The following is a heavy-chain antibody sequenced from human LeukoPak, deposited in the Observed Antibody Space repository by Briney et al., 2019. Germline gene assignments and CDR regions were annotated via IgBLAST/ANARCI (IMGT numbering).Heavy chain of an antibody. CDR2: ISGSSSYI. Sequence: PGGSLRLSCVASGFTVSSNYMSWVRQAPGKGLEWVSSISGSSSYIYYADSVKGRFTISRDNAKNSLYLQMNSLRAEDTAVYYCAKDNRYGSGSYYNVDVVENAFDIWGQGTMVTVSS. V-gene: IGHV3-21*04. J-gene: IGHJ3*02. D-gene: IGHD3-10*01. CDR1: GFTVSSNY. CDR3: AKDNRYGSGSYYNVDVVENAFDI.